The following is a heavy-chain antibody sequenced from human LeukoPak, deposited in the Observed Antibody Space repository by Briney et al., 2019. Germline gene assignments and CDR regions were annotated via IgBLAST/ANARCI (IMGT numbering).Heavy chain of an antibody. V-gene: IGHV4-34*01. D-gene: IGHD3-9*01. CDR2: INHSGST. J-gene: IGHJ3*02. CDR3: ARASVLRYFDWSTDTTNAFDI. CDR1: GGSFSGYY. Sequence: SETLSLTCAVYGGSFSGYYWSWIRQPPGKGLEWIGEINHSGSTNYNPSLKSRVTISVDTSKNQFSLKLSSVTAEDTAVYYCARASVLRYFDWSTDTTNAFDIWGQGTMVTVSS.